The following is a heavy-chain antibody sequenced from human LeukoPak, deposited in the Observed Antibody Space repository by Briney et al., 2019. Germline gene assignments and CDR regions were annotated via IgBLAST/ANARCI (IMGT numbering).Heavy chain of an antibody. D-gene: IGHD3-22*01. CDR2: INPNSGGT. CDR3: ATSSGYYVGYIRH. Sequence: ASVKVSCKASGYTFTGYYMHWVRQAPGQGLEWMGWINPNSGGTNYAQKFQGRVTMTRDTSISTAYMELSSLRSDDTAVYYCATSSGYYVGYIRHWGQGTLVTVSP. J-gene: IGHJ1*01. CDR1: GYTFTGYY. V-gene: IGHV1-2*02.